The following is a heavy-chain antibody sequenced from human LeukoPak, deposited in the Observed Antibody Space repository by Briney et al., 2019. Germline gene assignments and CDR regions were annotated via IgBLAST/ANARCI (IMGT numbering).Heavy chain of an antibody. J-gene: IGHJ5*02. CDR3: ARSPDTAMVILWFDP. CDR1: GGTFSSYA. D-gene: IGHD5-18*01. Sequence: ASVKVSCKASGGTFSSYAISWVRQAPGQGLEWMGGIIPIFGTANYAQKFQGRVTITADESTSTAYMELSSLRSEDTAVYYCARSPDTAMVILWFDPWGQGTLVTVSS. CDR2: IIPIFGTA. V-gene: IGHV1-69*13.